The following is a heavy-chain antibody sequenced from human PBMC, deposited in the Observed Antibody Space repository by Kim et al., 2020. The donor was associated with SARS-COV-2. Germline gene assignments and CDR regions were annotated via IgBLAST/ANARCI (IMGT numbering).Heavy chain of an antibody. Sequence: DPVTARLPVSRDNAKNTLYLQMNSLRAEDTAVYYCARSRELDVWGQGTTVTVSS. J-gene: IGHJ6*02. CDR3: ARSRELDV. V-gene: IGHV3-74*01. D-gene: IGHD2-2*01.